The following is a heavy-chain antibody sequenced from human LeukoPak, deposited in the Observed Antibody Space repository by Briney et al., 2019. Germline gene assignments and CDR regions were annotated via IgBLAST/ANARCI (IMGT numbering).Heavy chain of an antibody. CDR2: INPNSGGT. D-gene: IGHD3-22*01. Sequence: ASVKVSCKASGYTFTGYYMHWVRQAPGQGLEWMGWINPNSGGTNYAQKFQGRVTMTRDTSISTAYMELSRLRSDDTAVYYCARDRGYYDSSGYYYENYFDYWGQGTLVTVSS. J-gene: IGHJ4*02. CDR1: GYTFTGYY. V-gene: IGHV1-2*02. CDR3: ARDRGYYDSSGYYYENYFDY.